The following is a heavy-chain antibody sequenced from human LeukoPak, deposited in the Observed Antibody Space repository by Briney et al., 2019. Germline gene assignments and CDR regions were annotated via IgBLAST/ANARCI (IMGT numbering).Heavy chain of an antibody. D-gene: IGHD3-16*01. CDR1: GGSISSGGYY. Sequence: SQTLSLTCTVSGGSISSGGYYWSWIRQHPGKGLEWVGYIYYSGSTYYNPSLKSRVTISVDTSKNQFSLKLSSVTAADTAVYYCARAGGFFSPFGYWGQGTLVTVSS. J-gene: IGHJ4*02. V-gene: IGHV4-31*03. CDR3: ARAGGFFSPFGY. CDR2: IYYSGST.